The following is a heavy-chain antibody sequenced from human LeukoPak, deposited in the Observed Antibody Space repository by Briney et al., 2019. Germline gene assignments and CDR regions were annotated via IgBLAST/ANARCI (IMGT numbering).Heavy chain of an antibody. CDR3: AKVGPAAIFFPYYFDY. J-gene: IGHJ4*02. CDR2: ISGSGGST. V-gene: IGHV3-23*01. CDR1: GFTFSSYA. Sequence: GGSLRLSCAASGFTFSSYAMSWVRQAPGKGLEWVSAISGSGGSTYYADSVKGRFTISRDNSKNTLYLQMNSLRAEDTAVYYCAKVGPAAIFFPYYFDYWGQGTLVTVSS. D-gene: IGHD2-2*01.